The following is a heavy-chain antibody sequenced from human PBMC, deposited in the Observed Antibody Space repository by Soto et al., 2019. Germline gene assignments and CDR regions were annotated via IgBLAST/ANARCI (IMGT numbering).Heavy chain of an antibody. CDR1: GGTLSDYA. J-gene: IGHJ6*02. CDR2: IMPTVDSA. D-gene: IGHD3-10*01. V-gene: IGHV1-69*06. Sequence: QVQLVQSGAEVKTPGSSVKVSCKASGGTLSDYAISWVRQAPGQGLEWMGGIMPTVDSANYAQNFQGRLTISADKSTSTANLGLSRLRSDDTAVYYCAVAAVRKIMAQESSGMAVWGQGTTVIVSS. CDR3: AVAAVRKIMAQESSGMAV.